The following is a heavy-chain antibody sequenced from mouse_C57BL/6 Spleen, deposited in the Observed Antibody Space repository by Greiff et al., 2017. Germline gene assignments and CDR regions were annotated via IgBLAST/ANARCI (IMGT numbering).Heavy chain of an antibody. CDR2: ISDGGSYT. Sequence: EVQGVESGGGLVKPGGSLKLSCAASGYTFSSYAMSWVRQTPEKRLEWVATISDGGSYTYSPDNVKGRFTISRDNAKNNLYLQMSHLKSEDTAMYYCARDNWDDAMDYWGQGTSVTVSS. CDR1: GYTFSSYA. J-gene: IGHJ4*01. D-gene: IGHD4-1*01. CDR3: ARDNWDDAMDY. V-gene: IGHV5-4*01.